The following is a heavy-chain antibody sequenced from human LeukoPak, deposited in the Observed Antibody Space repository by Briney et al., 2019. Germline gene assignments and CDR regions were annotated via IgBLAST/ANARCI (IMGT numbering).Heavy chain of an antibody. CDR1: GITFSSYG. V-gene: IGHV3-33*01. Sequence: GGSLRLSCAASGITFSSYGMHWVRQAPGKGLEWVAVIWYDGSNKYYGDSVKGRFTISRDNSKITLYLQMNSLRAEDTAVYYCARASHPYYNYYYMDVWGKGTTVTVSS. CDR3: ARASHPYYNYYYMDV. J-gene: IGHJ6*03. CDR2: IWYDGSNK.